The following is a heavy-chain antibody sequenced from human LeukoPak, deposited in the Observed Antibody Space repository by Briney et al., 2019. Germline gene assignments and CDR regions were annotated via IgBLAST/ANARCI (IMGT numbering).Heavy chain of an antibody. D-gene: IGHD3-22*01. Sequence: GGSLRLSCAASGFTLSSYAMHWVRQAPGKGLEWVAVISYDGSNKYYADSVKGRFSLSRDNSKNTLSLQMNSLRAEDTAVYYCARDPDYYGSSGSFDYWGQGTLVTVSS. V-gene: IGHV3-30-3*01. CDR1: GFTLSSYA. CDR3: ARDPDYYGSSGSFDY. CDR2: ISYDGSNK. J-gene: IGHJ4*02.